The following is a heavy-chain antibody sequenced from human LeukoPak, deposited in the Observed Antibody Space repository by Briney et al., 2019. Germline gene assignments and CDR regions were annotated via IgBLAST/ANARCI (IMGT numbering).Heavy chain of an antibody. V-gene: IGHV3-21*04. CDR3: AYGVVALDY. D-gene: IGHD5-12*01. CDR1: GFTFSSYS. J-gene: IGHJ4*02. CDR2: ISSSSSYI. Sequence: GGSLRLPCAASGFTFSSYSMNWVRQAPGNGLEWVSSISSSSSYIYYADSVKGRFTISRDNAKNSLYLQMNSLRAEDTAVYYCAYGVVALDYWGQGTLVTVSS.